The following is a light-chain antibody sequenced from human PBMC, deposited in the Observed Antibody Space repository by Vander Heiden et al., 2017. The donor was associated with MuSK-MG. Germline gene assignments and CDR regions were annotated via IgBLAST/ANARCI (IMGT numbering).Light chain of an antibody. CDR1: SSNIGAGYD. CDR2: GNS. V-gene: IGLV1-40*01. J-gene: IGLJ2*01. CDR3: QSYDSSLSVVV. Sequence: QSVLTPPPSVSGAPGQRVTISCTGSSSNIGAGYDVHWYQQLPGTAPKLLIYGNSNRPSGVPDRFSGSKSGTSASLAITGLQAEDEADYYCQSYDSSLSVVVFGGGTKLT.